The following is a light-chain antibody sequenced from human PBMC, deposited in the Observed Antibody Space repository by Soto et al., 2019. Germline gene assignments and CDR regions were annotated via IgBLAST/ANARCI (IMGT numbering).Light chain of an antibody. V-gene: IGKV1-5*03. CDR1: QSISNW. J-gene: IGKJ3*01. CDR2: QAS. Sequence: DIQMTQSPSTLSATVGDRVTITCRASQSISNWLAWYEQKPGKAPKLLIYQASSLVSGVPSRFSASGSGTYITLTINSLQPDVFAGYYCQQYNRHPLTFGPGTKVDIK. CDR3: QQYNRHPLT.